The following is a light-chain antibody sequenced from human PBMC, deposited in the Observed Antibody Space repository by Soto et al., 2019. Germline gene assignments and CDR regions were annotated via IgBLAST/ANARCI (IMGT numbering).Light chain of an antibody. Sequence: DIQLTQSPSTLSASVGDRVTITCRASESITTWLAWYQQKPGKAPKVLIHDASDLENGVPSILSGSGSGTEFTLTISSLQPDDFAAYSWDQYNTFPYTFGQGTKLEVK. J-gene: IGKJ2*01. CDR3: DQYNTFPYT. V-gene: IGKV1-5*01. CDR1: ESITTW. CDR2: DAS.